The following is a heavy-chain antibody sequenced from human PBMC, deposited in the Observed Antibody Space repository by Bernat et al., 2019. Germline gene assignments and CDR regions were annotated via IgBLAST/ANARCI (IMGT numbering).Heavy chain of an antibody. J-gene: IGHJ6*03. CDR3: ARGTSTSAPYMDV. Sequence: QVQLVESGGGLVKPGGSLRLSCAASGFTFSYYYMSLIRQAPRKGLDWVSYISSSSYTNYADSVKGRFTISRDNAKNSLYLQMNSLRAEDTAVYYCARGTSTSAPYMDVWGKGTTVTVSS. CDR2: ISSSSYT. V-gene: IGHV3-11*05. CDR1: GFTFSYYY.